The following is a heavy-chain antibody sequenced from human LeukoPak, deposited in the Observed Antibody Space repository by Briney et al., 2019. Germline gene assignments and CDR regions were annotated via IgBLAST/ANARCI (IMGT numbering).Heavy chain of an antibody. D-gene: IGHD3-22*01. CDR1: GGSISSYY. CDR3: ARLYYYDSSGYGAFDI. J-gene: IGHJ3*02. CDR2: IYYSGST. V-gene: IGHV4-59*01. Sequence: PSETLSLTCTVSGGSISSYYWSWIRQPPGKGLGWIGYIYYSGSTNYNPSLKSRVTISVDTSKNQFSLKLSSVTAADTAVYYCARLYYYDSSGYGAFDIWGQGTMVTVSS.